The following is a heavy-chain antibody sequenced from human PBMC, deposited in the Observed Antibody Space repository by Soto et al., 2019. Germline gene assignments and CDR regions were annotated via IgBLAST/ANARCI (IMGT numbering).Heavy chain of an antibody. J-gene: IGHJ6*02. CDR1: GGSISSSY. D-gene: IGHD6-6*01. V-gene: IGHV4-59*01. CDR2: IYYSGTT. Sequence: SETLSLTCTVSGGSISSSYWSWIRQSPGKGLEWIAYIYYSGTTNYNPSLESRVTISIDTSKNQFSLRLTSVTAADTAVYYCARESIAARAGTTIYYYGMDVWGQGTTVTVSS. CDR3: ARESIAARAGTTIYYYGMDV.